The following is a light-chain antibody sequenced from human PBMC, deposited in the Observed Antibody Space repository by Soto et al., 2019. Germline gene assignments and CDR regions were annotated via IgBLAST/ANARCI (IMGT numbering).Light chain of an antibody. J-gene: IGLJ1*01. Sequence: QSALTQPASVSGSPGQSITISCTGTSSDVGGYNYVSWYQQYPGKAPKLMIYDVSNRPSGVSNRFSGSKSGNTASLTISGLEAEDEAGYYCSSYTNSNTLVFGSGPKVTVL. CDR3: SSYTNSNTLV. V-gene: IGLV2-14*01. CDR1: SSDVGGYNY. CDR2: DVS.